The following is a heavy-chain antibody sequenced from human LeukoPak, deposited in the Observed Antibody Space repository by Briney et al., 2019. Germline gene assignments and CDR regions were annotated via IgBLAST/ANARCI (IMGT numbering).Heavy chain of an antibody. Sequence: GGSLRLSCAASGFTFSSYSMNWVRQAPGKGLEWVSYISGGSSNIYYADSVQGRFTISRDNAKNSLYLQMNSLRAEDTALYYCAKDGDSRVSYFDYWGQGTLVTVSS. CDR3: AKDGDSRVSYFDY. CDR1: GFTFSSYS. V-gene: IGHV3-48*01. CDR2: ISGGSSNI. D-gene: IGHD3-22*01. J-gene: IGHJ4*02.